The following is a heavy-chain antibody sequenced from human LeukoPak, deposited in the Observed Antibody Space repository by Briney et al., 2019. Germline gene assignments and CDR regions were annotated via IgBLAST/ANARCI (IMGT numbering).Heavy chain of an antibody. V-gene: IGHV3-20*04. J-gene: IGHJ3*02. CDR2: INWNGGST. CDR3: ARVPLYGDYVAAFDI. D-gene: IGHD4-17*01. Sequence: PGGSLRLSCAASGFTFDDYGMSWVRQAPGKGLEWVSGINWNGGSTGYADSVKGRFTISRDNAKNSLYLLMNSLRAEDTAVYYCARVPLYGDYVAAFDIWGQGTMVTVSS. CDR1: GFTFDDYG.